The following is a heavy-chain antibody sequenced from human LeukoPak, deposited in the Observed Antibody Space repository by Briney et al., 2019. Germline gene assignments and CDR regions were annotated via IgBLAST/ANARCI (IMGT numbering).Heavy chain of an antibody. CDR2: IYSDGST. CDR3: AGLRKIPPADTWYFDY. V-gene: IGHV3-53*01. D-gene: IGHD2-2*01. Sequence: GRSLRLSCAVSGFAVSRNFMSWVRLAPGRGLEWVSLIYSDGSTYYADSVQARVTISRDSSKNTVYLQMNSLRAEDTALYYCAGLRKIPPADTWYFDYWGQGTLVTVSS. CDR1: GFAVSRNF. J-gene: IGHJ4*02.